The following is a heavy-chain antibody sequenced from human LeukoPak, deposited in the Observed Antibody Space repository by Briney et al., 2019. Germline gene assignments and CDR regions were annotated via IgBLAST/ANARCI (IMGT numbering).Heavy chain of an antibody. Sequence: GGSLRLSCAASGFTFSDYYMSWIRQAPGKGLEWVSYISSSGSTIDYADSVKGRFTISRDNAKNSLYLQMNSLRAEDTAVYYCARVSATTHFDYWGQGTLVTVSS. D-gene: IGHD1-26*01. J-gene: IGHJ4*02. CDR1: GFTFSDYY. V-gene: IGHV3-11*04. CDR2: ISSSGSTI. CDR3: ARVSATTHFDY.